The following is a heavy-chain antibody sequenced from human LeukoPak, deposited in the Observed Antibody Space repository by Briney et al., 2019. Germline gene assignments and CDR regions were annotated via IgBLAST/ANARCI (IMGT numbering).Heavy chain of an antibody. Sequence: PGGSLRLSCAASGFTFSTYAMSWVRQAPGKGLEWVSAISGGGGSTYYADSVKGRFAISRDNSKNTLWLQMNSLRADDTAIYYCARDVEARISAAGTFDYWGQGSLVTVSS. V-gene: IGHV3-23*01. D-gene: IGHD6-13*01. CDR1: GFTFSTYA. J-gene: IGHJ4*02. CDR3: ARDVEARISAAGTFDY. CDR2: ISGGGGST.